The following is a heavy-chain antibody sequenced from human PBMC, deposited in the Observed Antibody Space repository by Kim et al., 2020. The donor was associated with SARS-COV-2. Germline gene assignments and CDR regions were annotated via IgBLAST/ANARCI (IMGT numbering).Heavy chain of an antibody. CDR2: INADGSST. D-gene: IGHD5-12*01. Sequence: GGSLRLSCAASESTFRSYWMHWVRQPPGKELVFVSRINADGSSTTYADPVKGRFTISRDNAKNTPYLQMNSLRAEYTDVYYCARAVANSRGAFDIWGQG. V-gene: IGHV3-74*01. CDR1: ESTFRSYW. J-gene: IGHJ3*02. CDR3: ARAVANSRGAFDI.